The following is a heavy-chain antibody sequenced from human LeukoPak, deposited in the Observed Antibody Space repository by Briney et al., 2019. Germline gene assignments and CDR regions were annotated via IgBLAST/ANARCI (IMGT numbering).Heavy chain of an antibody. J-gene: IGHJ4*02. CDR1: GVSISSNNYY. V-gene: IGHV4-39*01. CDR3: AREVILRAPLDN. D-gene: IGHD2/OR15-2a*01. CDR2: IYYSGTT. Sequence: PSETLSLTCTVSGVSISSNNYYWGWIRQPPGKGLEWIGNIYYSGTTYYNPSLKSRVTISVDTSKNQFSLKLRSVTAADTAIYYCAREVILRAPLDNWGQGTLVTVSS.